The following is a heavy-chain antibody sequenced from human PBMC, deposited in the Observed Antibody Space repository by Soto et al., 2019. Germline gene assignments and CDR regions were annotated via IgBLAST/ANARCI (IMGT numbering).Heavy chain of an antibody. J-gene: IGHJ4*02. V-gene: IGHV3-23*01. CDR3: AKTGPVTARIRFDY. CDR1: GFTFGSYT. CDR2: ISGIRADT. D-gene: IGHD2-21*02. Sequence: VQLLESGGGFVQPGGSLTLSCAGSGFTFGSYTMAWVRQAPGKGLEWVAGISGIRADTYYAGSVKDRFSISRDNSRNTLYIQMNSLRGDDTGVYYCAKTGPVTARIRFDYWGQGARVVVSS.